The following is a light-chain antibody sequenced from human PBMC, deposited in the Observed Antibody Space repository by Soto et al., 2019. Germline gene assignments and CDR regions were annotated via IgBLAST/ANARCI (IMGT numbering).Light chain of an antibody. CDR3: RLYGCSPTCS. J-gene: IGKJ2*02. V-gene: IGKV3-20*01. CDR1: QSISSSY. Sequence: EIVLTQSPGTLSLSPGEGGTLSCRASQSISSSYLAWYQQKPGQSPRLLIYAASSRATGIPDRFSGSGSVTDFTLPISRLEPEDVAVSYCRLYGCSPTCSFGQGTKLEIK. CDR2: AAS.